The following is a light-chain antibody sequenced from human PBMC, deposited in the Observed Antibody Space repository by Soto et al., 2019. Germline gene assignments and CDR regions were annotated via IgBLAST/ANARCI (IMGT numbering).Light chain of an antibody. Sequence: IQMTQSPSAMSASVGDRVTITCRASQGISSYLAWYQQKPGKAPKLLIYAASTLQSGVPSRFSGSGSGTDFTLTISCLQSEDFATYYCQQYYSYPPTFGQGTKVDIK. CDR2: AAS. V-gene: IGKV1-8*01. CDR3: QQYYSYPPT. CDR1: QGISSY. J-gene: IGKJ1*01.